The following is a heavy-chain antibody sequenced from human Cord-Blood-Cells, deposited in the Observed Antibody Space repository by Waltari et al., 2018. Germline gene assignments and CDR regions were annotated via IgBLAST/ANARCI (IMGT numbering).Heavy chain of an antibody. CDR1: GGSFSGYY. D-gene: IGHD2-21*02. J-gene: IGHJ1*01. CDR2: INHSGIT. CDR3: AREPQCGGDCPPTEYFQH. Sequence: QVQLQQWGAGLLKPSETLSLTRAVYGGSFSGYYWSWIRHPPGKGLEWSGEINHSGITNSNPSLKSRVTISVDTSKYQFSLKLSSVTAADTAVYYCAREPQCGGDCPPTEYFQHWGQGTLVTVSS. V-gene: IGHV4-34*01.